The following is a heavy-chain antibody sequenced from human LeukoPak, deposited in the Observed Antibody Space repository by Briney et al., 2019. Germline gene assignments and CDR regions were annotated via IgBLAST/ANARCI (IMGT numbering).Heavy chain of an antibody. V-gene: IGHV3-23*01. J-gene: IGHJ4*02. Sequence: GGSLRLSCVASGFTFSSYAMSWVRQAPGKGLEWVSAISGSGGGTYYADSVKGRFTISRDNSKNTLYLQMNSLRAEDTAVYYCAKDRIFRNDYGDYWGQGTLVTVSS. D-gene: IGHD2-15*01. CDR2: ISGSGGGT. CDR3: AKDRIFRNDYGDY. CDR1: GFTFSSYA.